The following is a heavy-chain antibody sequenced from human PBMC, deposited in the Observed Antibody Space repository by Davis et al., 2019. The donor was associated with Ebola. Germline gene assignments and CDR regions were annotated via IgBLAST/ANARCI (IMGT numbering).Heavy chain of an antibody. Sequence: GESLKISCAASGFTFSSYAMSWVRQAPGKGLEWVSAISGSGGSTYYADSVKGRFTISRDNSKNTLYLQMNSLRAEDTAVYYCAKARSGSIAAAGSIDYWGQGTLVTVSS. J-gene: IGHJ4*02. V-gene: IGHV3-23*01. CDR1: GFTFSSYA. D-gene: IGHD6-13*01. CDR2: ISGSGGST. CDR3: AKARSGSIAAAGSIDY.